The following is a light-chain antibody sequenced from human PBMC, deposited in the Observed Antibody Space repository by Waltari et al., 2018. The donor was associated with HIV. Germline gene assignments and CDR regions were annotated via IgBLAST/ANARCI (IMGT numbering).Light chain of an antibody. CDR2: DVN. CDR3: CSYAGTYSFVI. V-gene: IGLV2-11*01. CDR1: SSDVGYYNH. J-gene: IGLJ2*01. Sequence: QSALTQPRSVSGSPGQSVTISCNGTSSDVGYYNHVSWYQQHPGKAPKLMIYDVNQRPSGVPDRFSGSKSDNTASLIISGLQAEDEGDYYCCSYAGTYSFVIFGGGTKVTVL.